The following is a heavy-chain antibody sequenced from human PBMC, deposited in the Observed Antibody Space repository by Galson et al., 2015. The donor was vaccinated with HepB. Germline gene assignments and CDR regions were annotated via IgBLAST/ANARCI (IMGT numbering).Heavy chain of an antibody. CDR2: IDPSDSYT. CDR3: ARGTISGWTPFDY. D-gene: IGHD6-19*01. J-gene: IGHJ4*02. Sequence: QSGAEVKKPGESLRISCKGSGYSFASYWINWVRQMPGKGLEWMGRIDPSDSYTNYNASFQGRVTISTDKSISTAYLQWSSLEASDTAMYYCARGTISGWTPFDYWGQGTLVTVSS. V-gene: IGHV5-10-1*01. CDR1: GYSFASYW.